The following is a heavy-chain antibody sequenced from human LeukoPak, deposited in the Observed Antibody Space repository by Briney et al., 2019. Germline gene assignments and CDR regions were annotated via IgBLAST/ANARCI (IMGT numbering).Heavy chain of an antibody. CDR3: AKGRGYGGHSAVWDF. Sequence: GGSLRLSCAASGFTFSSYAMSWVRQAPGKGLEWVSFITGSGTTTYYADSVKGRFTISRDNSKNTLYLQMNSLRAEDTAIYYCAKGRGYGGHSAVWDFWGQGTLVTVSS. D-gene: IGHD4-23*01. J-gene: IGHJ4*02. CDR1: GFTFSSYA. CDR2: ITGSGTTT. V-gene: IGHV3-23*01.